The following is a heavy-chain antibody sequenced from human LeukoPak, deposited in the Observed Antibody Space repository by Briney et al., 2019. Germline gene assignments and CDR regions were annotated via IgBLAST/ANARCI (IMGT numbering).Heavy chain of an antibody. CDR2: ISAYNGNT. Sequence: ASVKVSCKASGYTFTSYGISWVRQAPGQGLEWMGWISAYNGNTNYAQKFQGRVTMTTDTSTSTAYMELRSLRSDDTAVYYCAREGVSVLWFGESQGSLDYWGQGTLVTVSS. D-gene: IGHD3-10*01. CDR3: AREGVSVLWFGESQGSLDY. J-gene: IGHJ4*02. CDR1: GYTFTSYG. V-gene: IGHV1-18*01.